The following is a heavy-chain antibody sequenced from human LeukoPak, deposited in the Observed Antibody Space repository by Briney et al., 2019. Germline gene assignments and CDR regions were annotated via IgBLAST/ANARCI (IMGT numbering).Heavy chain of an antibody. D-gene: IGHD3-10*01. Sequence: ASVKVSCKASGYTFTSYGFSWVRQAPGQGLEWMGWISTYYGNTNYAQKLQYRVTMTTDTSTSTAYMELTRLSSDDTAVYYCARVYSTNYYGSGDRPFLFDYWGQGTVVTVSS. CDR3: ARVYSTNYYGSGDRPFLFDY. J-gene: IGHJ4*02. CDR1: GYTFTSYG. CDR2: ISTYYGNT. V-gene: IGHV1-18*01.